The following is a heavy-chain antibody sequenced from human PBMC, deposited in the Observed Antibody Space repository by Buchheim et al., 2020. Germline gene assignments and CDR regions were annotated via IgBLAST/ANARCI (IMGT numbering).Heavy chain of an antibody. CDR3: AGVFHYGDYLYYYYGMDV. D-gene: IGHD4-17*01. V-gene: IGHV3-30-3*01. CDR1: GFTFSSYA. CDR2: ISYDGSNK. J-gene: IGHJ6*02. Sequence: QVQLVESGGGVVQPGRSLRLSCAASGFTFSSYAMHWVRQAPGKGLEWVAVISYDGSNKYYADSVKGRFTISRDNSKNTLYLQMNSLRAEDTAVYYCAGVFHYGDYLYYYYGMDVWGQGTT.